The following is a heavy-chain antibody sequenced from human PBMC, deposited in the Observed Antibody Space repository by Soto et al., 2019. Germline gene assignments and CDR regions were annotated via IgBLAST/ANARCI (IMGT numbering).Heavy chain of an antibody. Sequence: HGESLKISCKGSGYSFTSYWITWVRQMPGRGLEWMGRIDPSDSYTNYSPSFQGHVTISADTSISTAYLQWSSLKASDTAIYYCARQEYTSSFGVDVWGPGTTVTVSS. CDR2: IDPSDSYT. J-gene: IGHJ6*02. CDR3: ARQEYTSSFGVDV. D-gene: IGHD3-10*01. CDR1: GYSFTSYW. V-gene: IGHV5-10-1*01.